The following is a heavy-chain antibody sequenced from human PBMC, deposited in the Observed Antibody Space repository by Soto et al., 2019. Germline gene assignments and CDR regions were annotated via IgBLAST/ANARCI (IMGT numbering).Heavy chain of an antibody. CDR2: ISSGGGTT. CDR3: AKLKGGLGRFYGMDA. V-gene: IGHV3-23*04. CDR1: GFSFRNYA. D-gene: IGHD3-3*01. J-gene: IGHJ6*01. Sequence: DEQLVESGGGSLQPGESLRLSCAASGFSFRNYAMTWVRQSPGKGLEWVSLISSGGGTTYYADSVKGRFSISRDNSQNMLYLQMNGLRGEDTALYYCAKLKGGLGRFYGMDAWGQGTMVIVSS.